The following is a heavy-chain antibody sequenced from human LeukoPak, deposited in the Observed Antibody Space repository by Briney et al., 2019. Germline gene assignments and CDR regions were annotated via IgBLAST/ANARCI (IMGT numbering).Heavy chain of an antibody. CDR1: GFTFSSYW. Sequence: PGGSLRLSCAASGFTFSSYWLHWVRQAPGKGLVWVSRINSDGRSTSYADSVKGRFTISRDNAKNTLYLQMNSLRAEDTAVYYCARVMERRDGYNDYWGQGTLVTVSS. CDR3: ARVMERRDGYNDY. V-gene: IGHV3-74*01. D-gene: IGHD5-24*01. J-gene: IGHJ4*02. CDR2: INSDGRST.